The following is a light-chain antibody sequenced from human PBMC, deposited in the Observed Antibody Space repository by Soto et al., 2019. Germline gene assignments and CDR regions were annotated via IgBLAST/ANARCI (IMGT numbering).Light chain of an antibody. J-gene: IGKJ1*01. Sequence: DIQMTQSPSTLSASVGDRVSITCRASQNIDKWLAWYQQKPQKAPKLLIFDASTLESGVPSRFSGSGSGTEFTLTISSLQPDDFATYYCQQYNTYQGTFG. CDR3: QQYNTYQGT. CDR2: DAS. CDR1: QNIDKW. V-gene: IGKV1-5*01.